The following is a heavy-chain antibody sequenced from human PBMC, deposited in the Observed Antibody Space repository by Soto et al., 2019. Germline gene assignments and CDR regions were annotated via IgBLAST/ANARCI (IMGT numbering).Heavy chain of an antibody. Sequence: EVQLVESGGGLVQPGGSLRLSCAASGFTFSSYSMNWVRQAPGKGLEWVSYINSRSSSIHFADSVKGRFTISRDNAKNSLYLQMNSLRAEDTAVYYCAREPTYGERACDYWGQGTLVTVSS. CDR3: AREPTYGERACDY. CDR2: INSRSSSI. J-gene: IGHJ4*02. CDR1: GFTFSSYS. D-gene: IGHD4-17*01. V-gene: IGHV3-48*01.